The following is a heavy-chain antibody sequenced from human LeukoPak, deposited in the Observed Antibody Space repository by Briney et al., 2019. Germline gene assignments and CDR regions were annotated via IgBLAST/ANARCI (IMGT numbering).Heavy chain of an antibody. CDR1: GFTFDDYG. Sequence: PGGSLRLSCAASGFTFDDYGMSWVRQAPGKGLEWVSGINWNGGSTGYADSVKGRFTISRDNAKNSLYLQMNSLRAEDTALYYCARDGDLKFLEWLENWFDPWGQGTLVTVSS. J-gene: IGHJ5*02. CDR2: INWNGGST. CDR3: ARDGDLKFLEWLENWFDP. D-gene: IGHD3-3*01. V-gene: IGHV3-20*04.